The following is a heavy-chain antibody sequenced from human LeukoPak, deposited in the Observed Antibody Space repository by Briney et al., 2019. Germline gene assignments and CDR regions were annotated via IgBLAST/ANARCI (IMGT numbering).Heavy chain of an antibody. CDR2: ISGSGGRT. D-gene: IGHD4-17*01. CDR3: AKGNGDHAIHPDY. V-gene: IGHV3-23*01. J-gene: IGHJ4*02. Sequence: GGSLRLSCAASGFTFSSYAVTWVRQAPGKGLEWVSAISGSGGRTYYADSVKGRFTISRDNSKNTLYLQMNSLRADDTAVYYCAKGNGDHAIHPDYWGQGTLVTVSS. CDR1: GFTFSSYA.